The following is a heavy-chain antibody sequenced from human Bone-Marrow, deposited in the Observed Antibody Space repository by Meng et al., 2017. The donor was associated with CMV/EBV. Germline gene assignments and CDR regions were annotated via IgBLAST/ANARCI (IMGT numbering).Heavy chain of an antibody. CDR1: GDSVSSNSAA. Sequence: SETLSLTCAISGDSVSSNSAAWNWIRQSPSRGLEWLGRTYYRSKWYNDYAVSVKSRITINPDTSKNQFSLQLNSVTPEDTAVYYCAREHCSSTSCYFAFDIWGQGTRVTGSS. J-gene: IGHJ3*02. CDR2: TYYRSKWYN. CDR3: AREHCSSTSCYFAFDI. V-gene: IGHV6-1*01. D-gene: IGHD2-2*01.